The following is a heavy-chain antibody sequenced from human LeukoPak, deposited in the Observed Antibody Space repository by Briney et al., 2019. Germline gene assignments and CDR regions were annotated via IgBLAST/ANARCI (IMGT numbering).Heavy chain of an antibody. J-gene: IGHJ4*02. Sequence: GGSLRLSCAASGLTFSNYAMSWVRQAPGKGLEWVSAISGSGGGTYYADSVKGRFTISRDNSKNTLYLQMNSLRAEDTAVYYCAQGRGSGGYSPFDYWGQGTLVTVSS. CDR1: GLTFSNYA. V-gene: IGHV3-23*01. D-gene: IGHD3-10*01. CDR3: AQGRGSGGYSPFDY. CDR2: ISGSGGGT.